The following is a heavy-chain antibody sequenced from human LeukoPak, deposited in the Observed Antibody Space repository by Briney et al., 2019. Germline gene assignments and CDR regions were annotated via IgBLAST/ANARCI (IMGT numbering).Heavy chain of an antibody. Sequence: PGGSLRLSCTASGFTFDSFTMHWVRQAPGRGLEWGAVISYDGNSEYYAESVKGRCTISRDRSRNTLYLQMNNLRVEDTAVYYCAAEYCGGGFCYTRHSGHDYWGQGTLVTVSS. CDR3: AAEYCGGGFCYTRHSGHDY. CDR1: GFTFDSFT. J-gene: IGHJ4*02. V-gene: IGHV3-30-3*01. CDR2: ISYDGNSE. D-gene: IGHD2-15*01.